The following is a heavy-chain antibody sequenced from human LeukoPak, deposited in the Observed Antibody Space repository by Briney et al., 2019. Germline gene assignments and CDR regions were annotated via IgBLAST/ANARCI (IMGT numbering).Heavy chain of an antibody. Sequence: PGGSLRLSCAGSGFTFRSYAMSWVRQAPGKGLEWVSAISHSSSGTYYVDSVRGRFTTSRDNSKNLLYMQMNSLRAEDTAVYYCAKVINSGFYYYFDYWGQGTLVTVSS. CDR2: ISHSSSGT. D-gene: IGHD3-22*01. V-gene: IGHV3-23*01. CDR1: GFTFRSYA. CDR3: AKVINSGFYYYFDY. J-gene: IGHJ4*02.